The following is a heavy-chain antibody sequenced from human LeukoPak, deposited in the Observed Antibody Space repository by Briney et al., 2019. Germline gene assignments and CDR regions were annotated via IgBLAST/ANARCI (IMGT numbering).Heavy chain of an antibody. CDR3: ARGGWSLDF. V-gene: IGHV4-59*02. Sequence: SETLSPTCTVSGASVNDYYWTWIRQTPGKGLEWIGYVHYSGSSDFNPSLKSRVTMSLASTENQLSLKVTSVTAADTAVYYCARGGWSLDFWGQGTLVTVSS. CDR1: GASVNDYY. CDR2: VHYSGSS. J-gene: IGHJ4*02.